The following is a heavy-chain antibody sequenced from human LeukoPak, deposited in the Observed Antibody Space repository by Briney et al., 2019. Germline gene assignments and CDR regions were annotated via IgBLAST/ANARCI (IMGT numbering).Heavy chain of an antibody. CDR1: GGSISNYY. V-gene: IGHV4-4*07. J-gene: IGHJ4*02. CDR2: IYTSGST. Sequence: SETLSLTCTVSGGSISNYYWSWIRQPAGKGLEWIGRIYTSGSTNYNPSLTSRVTMSVDTSKNQSSLKLSSVTAADTAVYYCARGPRSSDWYSVDYWGRGTLVTVSS. D-gene: IGHD6-19*01. CDR3: ARGPRSSDWYSVDY.